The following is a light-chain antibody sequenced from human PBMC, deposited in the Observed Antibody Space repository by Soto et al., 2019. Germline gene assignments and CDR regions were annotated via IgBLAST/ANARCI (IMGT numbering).Light chain of an antibody. CDR3: QQYNSYPYT. Sequence: DIQMTQSPSTLSASVGDRVTVTCRASQNVSHWLAWYQQKPGKAPKFLIYMASNLENEVPSRFSGSGSGTEFTLSISSLQPADLATYYCQQYNSYPYTFGPGTKLEIK. CDR2: MAS. J-gene: IGKJ2*01. V-gene: IGKV1-5*03. CDR1: QNVSHW.